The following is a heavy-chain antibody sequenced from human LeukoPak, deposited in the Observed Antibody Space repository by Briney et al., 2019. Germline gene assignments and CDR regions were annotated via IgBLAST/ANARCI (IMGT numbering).Heavy chain of an antibody. V-gene: IGHV3-23*01. D-gene: IGHD3-3*01. CDR2: ISGSGGST. Sequence: GGSLRLSCAASGFTFSSYAMSWVRQAPGKGLEWVSAISGSGGSTYYADSVKGRFTISRDNSKNTLYLQMNSLRAEDTAVYYCAKILSAYYDFWSGYVGTWGQGTPVTVSS. CDR1: GFTFSSYA. CDR3: AKILSAYYDFWSGYVGT. J-gene: IGHJ4*02.